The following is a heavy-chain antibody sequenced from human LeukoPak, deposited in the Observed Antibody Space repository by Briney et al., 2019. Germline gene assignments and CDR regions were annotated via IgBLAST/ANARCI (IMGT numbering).Heavy chain of an antibody. CDR2: ISYDGSNK. CDR1: GFTFSSYG. Sequence: GGSLRLSCAASGFTFSSYGMHWVRQAPGKGLEWVAVISYDGSNKYYADSVKGRFTISRDNSKNTLYLQMNSLRAEDTALYYCAKDPRGYSYGYGFDYWGQGTLVTVSS. J-gene: IGHJ4*02. V-gene: IGHV3-30*18. CDR3: AKDPRGYSYGYGFDY. D-gene: IGHD5-18*01.